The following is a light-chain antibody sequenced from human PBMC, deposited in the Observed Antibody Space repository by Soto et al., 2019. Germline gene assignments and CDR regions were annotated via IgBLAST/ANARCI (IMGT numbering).Light chain of an antibody. CDR3: HHYDSAGT. J-gene: IGKJ2*01. Sequence: EIVLTQSPGTLSLSPGERATLSCTASQSVRSSHLGWYQQKPGQAPRLLIYSASSRATGVPDRFSGSGSGTDFTLTISRLEPEDFALYYCHHYDSAGTFGQGTTLEI. V-gene: IGKV3-20*01. CDR1: QSVRSSH. CDR2: SAS.